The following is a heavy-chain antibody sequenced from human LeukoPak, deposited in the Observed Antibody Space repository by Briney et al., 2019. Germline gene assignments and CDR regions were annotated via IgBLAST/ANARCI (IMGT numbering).Heavy chain of an antibody. V-gene: IGHV4-34*01. CDR1: GGSFSGYH. CDR2: ISHDGTT. Sequence: PSETLSLTCAVYGGSFSGYHWSWIRQPPGKGLEWIGEISHDGTTNYNPSLRSRVAMSLDRANNQFSLSLTSVTAADTAVYYCTREDRPFCPFAYWGQGVLVTVSS. CDR3: TREDRPFCPFAY. J-gene: IGHJ4*02. D-gene: IGHD3-22*01.